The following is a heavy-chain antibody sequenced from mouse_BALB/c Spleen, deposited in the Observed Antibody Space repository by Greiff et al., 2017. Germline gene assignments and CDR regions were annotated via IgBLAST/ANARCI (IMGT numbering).Heavy chain of an antibody. D-gene: IGHD2-4*01. CDR3: ASPYDYDRGYAMDY. V-gene: IGHV1S26*01. CDR1: GYTFTSYT. CDR2: INPSSGYT. Sequence: VQLQQSGPELVKPGASVKMSCKASGYTFTSYTMHWVKQRPGQGLEWIGYINPSSGYTNYNQKFKDKATLTADKSSSTAYMQLSSLTSEDSAVYYCASPYDYDRGYAMDYWGQGTSVTVSS. J-gene: IGHJ4*01.